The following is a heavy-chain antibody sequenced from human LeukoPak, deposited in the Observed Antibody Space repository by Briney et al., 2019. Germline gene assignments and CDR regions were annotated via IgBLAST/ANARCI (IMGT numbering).Heavy chain of an antibody. Sequence: GGSLRLSCAASGFTFSSYAMSWVRQAPGKGLGWVAVISYDGSNKYYADSVKGRFTISRDNSKNTLYLQMNSLRAEDTAVYYCARDTEGYDFWSGYPPDYWGQGTLVTVSS. CDR3: ARDTEGYDFWSGYPPDY. CDR2: ISYDGSNK. D-gene: IGHD3-3*01. V-gene: IGHV3-30-3*01. J-gene: IGHJ4*02. CDR1: GFTFSSYA.